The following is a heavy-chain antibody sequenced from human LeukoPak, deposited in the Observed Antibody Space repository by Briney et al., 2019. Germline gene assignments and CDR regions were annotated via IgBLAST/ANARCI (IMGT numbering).Heavy chain of an antibody. D-gene: IGHD3-16*01. CDR3: AREGGWFDP. CDR2: IYHSGST. V-gene: IGHV4-30-2*01. Sequence: SQTLSLTCAVSGGSISSGGYSWSWIRQPPGKGLEWIGYIYHSGSTYYNPSLKSRVTISVDRSKNQFSPKLSSVTAADTAVYYCAREGGWFDPWGQGTLVTVSS. J-gene: IGHJ5*02. CDR1: GGSISSGGYS.